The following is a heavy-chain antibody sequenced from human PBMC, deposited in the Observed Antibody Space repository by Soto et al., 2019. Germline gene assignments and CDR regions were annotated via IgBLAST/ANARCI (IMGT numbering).Heavy chain of an antibody. V-gene: IGHV4-34*01. CDR1: GGSFSGYY. CDR3: ARGSGKQWLVH. Sequence: PSETLSLTCAVYGGSFSGYYWSWIRQPPGKGLEWIGEINHSGSTNYNPSLKSRVTISVDTSKNQFSLKLSSVTAADTAVYYCARGSGKQWLVHWGQGTLVTVSS. D-gene: IGHD6-19*01. CDR2: INHSGST. J-gene: IGHJ4*02.